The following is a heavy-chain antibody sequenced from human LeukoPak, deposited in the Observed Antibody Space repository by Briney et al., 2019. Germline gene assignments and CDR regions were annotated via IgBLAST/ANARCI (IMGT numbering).Heavy chain of an antibody. CDR2: IIPISNTI. D-gene: IGHD4-23*01. J-gene: IGHJ6*02. V-gene: IGHV1-69*13. CDR1: GGTLSTYS. Sequence: SVKVSFKASGGTLSTYSISWVRQAPGQGLEWMGGIIPISNTINYAQRFQGRVTLTADESTNTAYMELSSLRSEDTAVYYCARGLSRWSTPTSSYYYRMDVWGQGTTVAVSS. CDR3: ARGLSRWSTPTSSYYYRMDV.